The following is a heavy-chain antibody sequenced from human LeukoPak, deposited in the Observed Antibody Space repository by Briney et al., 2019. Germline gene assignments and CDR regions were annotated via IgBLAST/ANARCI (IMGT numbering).Heavy chain of an antibody. CDR1: GFTFSSYA. J-gene: IGHJ4*02. Sequence: GRTLRLSRAASGFTFSSYAMSWVPHTPGKGLERVSAISGSGGSTYYADPVKGRFTIYRDNSKDKLYLQMKSLGDEDTDVYYCAKKSEQLEFDYWGQGTLVTVVS. CDR3: AKKSEQLEFDY. D-gene: IGHD6-6*01. V-gene: IGHV3-23*01. CDR2: ISGSGGST.